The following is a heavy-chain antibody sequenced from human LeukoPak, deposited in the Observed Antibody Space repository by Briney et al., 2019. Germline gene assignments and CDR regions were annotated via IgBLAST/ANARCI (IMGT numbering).Heavy chain of an antibody. V-gene: IGHV3-21*04. CDR1: GFTFGSYG. Sequence: GGSLRLSCAASGFTFGSYGMHWARQAPGKGLEWVSSISSSSSYIYYADSVKGRFTISRDNSKNIVSLQMNNLGAEDTALYYCTKASRYSGTPWGVFDIWGQGTVVTVSS. CDR3: TKASRYSGTPWGVFDI. CDR2: ISSSSSYI. D-gene: IGHD1-26*01. J-gene: IGHJ3*02.